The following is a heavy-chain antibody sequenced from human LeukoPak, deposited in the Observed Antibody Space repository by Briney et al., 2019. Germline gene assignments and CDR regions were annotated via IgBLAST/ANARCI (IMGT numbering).Heavy chain of an antibody. Sequence: GRSLRLSCAASGFTFSSYAMHWVRQAPGKGLEWVAVISYDGSNKYYADSVKGRFTISRDNSKNTLYLQMNSLRAEDTAVYYCAGESDSSGAREGYFDYWGQGTLVTVSS. V-gene: IGHV3-30-3*01. J-gene: IGHJ4*02. CDR2: ISYDGSNK. CDR1: GFTFSSYA. CDR3: AGESDSSGAREGYFDY. D-gene: IGHD6-19*01.